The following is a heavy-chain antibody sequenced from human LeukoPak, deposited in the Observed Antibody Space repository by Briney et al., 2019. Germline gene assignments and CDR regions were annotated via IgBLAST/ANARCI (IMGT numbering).Heavy chain of an antibody. CDR1: GFTFSSYE. V-gene: IGHV3-48*03. J-gene: IGHJ4*02. Sequence: RPGGSLRLSCAASGFTFSSYEMNWVRQAPGKGLEWGSYISSSGSTIYYADSVKGRFTISRDNAKNSLYLQMNSLRAEDTAVYYCARDQGYGDYYFDYWGQGTLVTVSS. CDR2: ISSSGSTI. D-gene: IGHD4-17*01. CDR3: ARDQGYGDYYFDY.